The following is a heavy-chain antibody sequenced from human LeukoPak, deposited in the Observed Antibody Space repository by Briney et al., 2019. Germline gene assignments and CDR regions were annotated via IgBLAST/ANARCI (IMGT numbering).Heavy chain of an antibody. CDR2: INPNSGGT. V-gene: IGHV1-2*02. CDR1: GYTFTGYY. J-gene: IGHJ4*02. CDR3: ARGRLYCSSTSCSPPFFDY. Sequence: ASVTVSCKASGYTFTGYYMHWVRQAPGQGLEWMGWINPNSGGTNYAQKFQGRVTMTRDTSISTPYMELSRLRSDDTAVYYCARGRLYCSSTSCSPPFFDYWRQGTLVTVSS. D-gene: IGHD2-2*01.